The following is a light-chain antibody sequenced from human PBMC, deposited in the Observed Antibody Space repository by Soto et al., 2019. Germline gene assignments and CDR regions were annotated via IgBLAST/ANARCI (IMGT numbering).Light chain of an antibody. CDR3: QQYHSYLWT. CDR1: QRISSR. CDR2: DAS. J-gene: IGKJ1*01. Sequence: DIQMTQPPSTLSASVGYRVTITCRASQRISSRLAWYQQKPGKAPKLLIYDASSLESGVPSRFSGSGSGTEFTLTISSLQPDDSATYHCQQYHSYLWTFGQGTKVDI. V-gene: IGKV1-5*01.